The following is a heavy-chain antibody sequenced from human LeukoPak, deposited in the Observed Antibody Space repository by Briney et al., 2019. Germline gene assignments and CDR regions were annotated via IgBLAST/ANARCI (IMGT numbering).Heavy chain of an antibody. J-gene: IGHJ4*02. Sequence: GGSLRLSCAASGFTFSSYAMTWVRQAPGKGLEWVSAINDSGGDSIYTDSVKDRFTISRDNSKNTLYLQMNSLRAEDTAVYYSTKGGSYAPLDYWGQGTLVTVSS. CDR1: GFTFSSYA. D-gene: IGHD1-26*01. CDR2: INDSGGDS. V-gene: IGHV3-23*01. CDR3: TKGGSYAPLDY.